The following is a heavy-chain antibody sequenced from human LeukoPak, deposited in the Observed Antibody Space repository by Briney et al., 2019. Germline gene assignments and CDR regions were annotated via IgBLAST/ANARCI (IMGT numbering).Heavy chain of an antibody. Sequence: GGSLRLSCAASGFTFDDYAMHWVRQAPGKGLVWVSRISGDGSTTFYADSVKGRFTISRDNSKNTLYLQMNSLRAEDTAVYYCTRGYSGYGNFDCWGQGTLVTVSS. D-gene: IGHD5-12*01. CDR3: TRGYSGYGNFDC. J-gene: IGHJ4*02. V-gene: IGHV3-74*01. CDR2: ISGDGSTT. CDR1: GFTFDDYA.